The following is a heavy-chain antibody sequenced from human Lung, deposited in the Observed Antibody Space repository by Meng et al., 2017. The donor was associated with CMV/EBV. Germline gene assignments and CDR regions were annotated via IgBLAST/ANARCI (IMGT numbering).Heavy chain of an antibody. J-gene: IGHJ4*02. V-gene: IGHV3-30-3*01. D-gene: IGHD2-2*01. CDR1: GFTFSSYA. CDR2: ISFDGNNK. CDR3: ARDPGYCSSTSCSGFFDY. Sequence: GESXKISCAAAGFTFSSYAMHWVRQAPGKGLEWVAVISFDGNNKYNADSVKGRFTISRDNSKNTLYLQMNSLRAEDTAVYYCARDPGYCSSTSCSGFFDYWXKGTXVTVSS.